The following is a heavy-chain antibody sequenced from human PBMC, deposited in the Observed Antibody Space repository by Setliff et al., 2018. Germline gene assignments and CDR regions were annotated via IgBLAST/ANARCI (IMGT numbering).Heavy chain of an antibody. CDR3: ARDPLGEIAVAGHDAFDI. D-gene: IGHD6-19*01. CDR1: GGSISSYY. V-gene: IGHV4-59*12. J-gene: IGHJ3*02. CDR2: IYYSGST. Sequence: PSETLSLTCTVSGGSISSYYWSWIRQPPGKGLEWIGYIYYSGSTYYNPSLKSRVTISVDTSKNQFSLKLSSVTAADTAVYYCARDPLGEIAVAGHDAFDIWGQGTMVTVSS.